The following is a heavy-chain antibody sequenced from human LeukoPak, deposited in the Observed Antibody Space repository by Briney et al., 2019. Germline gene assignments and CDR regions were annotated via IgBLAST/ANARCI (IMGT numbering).Heavy chain of an antibody. Sequence: PGGSLRLSCAASGFTFSTYAMNRVRQAPGKGLEWVSTLSGSGGTTYYADSVKGRFTISRDNSKNTLFLHMNSLRAEDTAVYYCAKDTGGWYFDLWGRGALVTVSS. J-gene: IGHJ2*01. CDR1: GFTFSTYA. CDR2: LSGSGGTT. CDR3: AKDTGGWYFDL. V-gene: IGHV3-23*01. D-gene: IGHD1-26*01.